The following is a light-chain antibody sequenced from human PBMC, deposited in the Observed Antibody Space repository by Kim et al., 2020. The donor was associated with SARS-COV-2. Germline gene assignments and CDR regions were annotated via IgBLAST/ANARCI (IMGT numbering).Light chain of an antibody. CDR2: DVN. V-gene: IGLV2-8*01. Sequence: QSVTISCTGISSDVGGYNFVPWHQQHPGKAPKLIIYDVNKRPSGVPNRFSGSKSGNTASLTVSGLQAEDEADYYCSSYAGTNNFYVFGTGTKVTDL. CDR1: SSDVGGYNF. J-gene: IGLJ1*01. CDR3: SSYAGTNNFYV.